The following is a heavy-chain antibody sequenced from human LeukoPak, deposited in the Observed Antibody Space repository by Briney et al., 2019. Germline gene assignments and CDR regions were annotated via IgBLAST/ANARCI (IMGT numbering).Heavy chain of an antibody. CDR3: VRGSGYNRVDY. J-gene: IGHJ4*02. Sequence: SETLSLTCTVSGGSINSYYWSWIRQSPGKGLDWIGYIFHSGSTSYNPSLKGRVTISIDTSKNQFSLKLSSVTAADTAVYYCVRGSGYNRVDYWGQGTLVTVSS. D-gene: IGHD5-24*01. CDR1: GGSINSYY. V-gene: IGHV4-59*01. CDR2: IFHSGST.